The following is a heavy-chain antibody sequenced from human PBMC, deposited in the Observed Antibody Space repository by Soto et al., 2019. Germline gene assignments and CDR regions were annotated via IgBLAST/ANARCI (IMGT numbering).Heavy chain of an antibody. D-gene: IGHD2-2*01. J-gene: IGHJ4*02. CDR1: GGSISYNSYD. CDR2: IFYTGTT. CDR3: ARLVVVAPVANV. Sequence: SETLSLTCSVSGGSISYNSYDWGWIRQPPGKGLEWIGGIFYTGTTYYSPSHKDRVTMSMDTSKNSFSVKLTSVTAADTAVYFCARLVVVAPVANVWGQGTLVTVSS. V-gene: IGHV4-39*02.